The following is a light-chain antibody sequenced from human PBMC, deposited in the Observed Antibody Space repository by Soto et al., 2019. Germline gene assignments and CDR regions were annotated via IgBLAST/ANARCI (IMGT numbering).Light chain of an antibody. CDR1: SSDVGNYNL. CDR2: EVS. V-gene: IGLV2-8*01. CDR3: TSYAGSDNLV. J-gene: IGLJ2*01. Sequence: QSALTQPASVSGSPGQSITISCTGTSSDVGNYNLVSWYQQYPGKAPKLMIYEVSNRPLGVPDRFSGSKSGNTASLTVSGLQAEDEADYYCTSYAGSDNLVFGGGTKLTVL.